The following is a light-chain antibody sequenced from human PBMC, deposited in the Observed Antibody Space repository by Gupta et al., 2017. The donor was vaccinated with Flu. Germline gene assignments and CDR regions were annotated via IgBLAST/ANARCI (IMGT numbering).Light chain of an antibody. CDR1: NSNIGAGYD. V-gene: IGLV1-40*01. Sequence: QSILTQPPSVSGAPGQRVTISCSVSNSNIGAGYDVSWYQQLPGTAPRLLIYDNYNRPSGVPDRFAGSKSGASASLAVSGRQAEDEAVYFCQSYDTTLSASVVFGGGTKLTVL. CDR3: QSYDTTLSASVV. CDR2: DNY. J-gene: IGLJ2*01.